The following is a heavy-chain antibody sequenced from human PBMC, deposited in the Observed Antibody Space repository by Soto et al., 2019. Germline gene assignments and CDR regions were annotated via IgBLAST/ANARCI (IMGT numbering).Heavy chain of an antibody. CDR2: IYYSGST. CDR3: ARDRSV. D-gene: IGHD3-10*01. V-gene: IGHV4-61*03. J-gene: IGHJ4*02. CDR1: GGSVSSGYYY. Sequence: SETLSLTCTVSGGSVSSGYYYWSWIRQPPGKGLEWIGYIYYSGSTDYNPSLKSRATISVDTSKNHLSLKLSSVTAADTAVYYCARDRSVWGQGTLVTVSS.